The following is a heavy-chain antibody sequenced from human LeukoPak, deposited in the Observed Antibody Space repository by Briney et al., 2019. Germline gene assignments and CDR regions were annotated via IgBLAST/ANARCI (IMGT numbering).Heavy chain of an antibody. V-gene: IGHV4-39*01. CDR2: IYYSGST. CDR1: GGSISSSSYY. CDR3: ARLRRDGYNYRLPPLYYYYGMDV. D-gene: IGHD5-24*01. J-gene: IGHJ6*02. Sequence: SETLSLTCTVSGGSISSSSYYWGWIRQPPGKGLEWIGSIYYSGSTYYNPSLKSRVTISVDTSKNQFSLKLSSVTAADTAVYYCARLRRDGYNYRLPPLYYYYGMDVWGQGTTVTVSS.